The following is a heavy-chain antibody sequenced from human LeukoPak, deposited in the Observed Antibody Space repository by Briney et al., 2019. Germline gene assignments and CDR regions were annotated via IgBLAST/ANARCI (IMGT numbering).Heavy chain of an antibody. V-gene: IGHV4-34*01. CDR1: GGSFRGYY. CDR2: INHSGST. J-gene: IGHJ4*02. CDR3: ARLARVVVVAAKTPPASSYYFDY. D-gene: IGHD2-15*01. Sequence: PSETLSLTCAVYGGSFRGYYWSWIRQPPGKGLEWIGEINHSGSTNYNPSLKSRVTLSVDTSKNQFSLKLSSVTAADTAVYYCARLARVVVVAAKTPPASSYYFDYWGQGTLVTVSS.